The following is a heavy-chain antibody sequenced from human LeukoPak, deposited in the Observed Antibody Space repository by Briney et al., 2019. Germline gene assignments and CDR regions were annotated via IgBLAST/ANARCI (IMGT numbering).Heavy chain of an antibody. V-gene: IGHV1-18*04. CDR3: ARDRLLRYFDWAAYDAFDI. CDR1: GYTFTSYG. Sequence: ASVKVSCKASGYTFTSYGISWVRQAPGQGLEWMGWISAYNGNINYAQKLQGRVTMTTDTSTSTAYMELRSLRSDDTAVYYCARDRLLRYFDWAAYDAFDIWGQGTMVTVSS. J-gene: IGHJ3*02. CDR2: ISAYNGNI. D-gene: IGHD3-9*01.